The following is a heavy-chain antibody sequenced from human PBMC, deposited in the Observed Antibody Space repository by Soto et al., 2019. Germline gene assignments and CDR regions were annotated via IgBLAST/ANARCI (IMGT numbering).Heavy chain of an antibody. Sequence: QVQLVESGGGVVQPGRSLRLSCAASGFTFSSYGMHWVRQAPGKGLEWVAVISYDGSNKYYADSVKGRFTISRDNSKNTLNMQMNRRRAEDTAVYYCAKDGERQLWLGPPYDESSGYLYFHYWGQGTLVTVSS. CDR1: GFTFSSYG. D-gene: IGHD3-22*01. CDR2: ISYDGSNK. J-gene: IGHJ4*02. V-gene: IGHV3-30*18. CDR3: AKDGERQLWLGPPYDESSGYLYFHY.